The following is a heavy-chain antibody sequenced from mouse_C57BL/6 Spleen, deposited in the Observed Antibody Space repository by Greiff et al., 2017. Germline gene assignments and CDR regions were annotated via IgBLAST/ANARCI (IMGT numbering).Heavy chain of an antibody. CDR3: ARIGYYGSSHYFDY. CDR2: IYPGGGYT. CDR1: GYTFTNYW. Sequence: QVQLQQSGAELVRPGTSVKMSCKASGYTFTNYWIGWAKQRPGHGLEWIGDIYPGGGYTNYNEKFKGKATLTADKSSSTAYMQFSSLTSEDSAIYYCARIGYYGSSHYFDYWGQGTTLTVSS. D-gene: IGHD1-1*01. V-gene: IGHV1-63*01. J-gene: IGHJ2*01.